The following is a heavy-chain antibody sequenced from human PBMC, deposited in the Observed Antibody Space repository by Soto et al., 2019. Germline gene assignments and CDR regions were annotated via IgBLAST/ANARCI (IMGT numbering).Heavy chain of an antibody. J-gene: IGHJ5*02. CDR2: ISSNSAYI. CDR3: TRDASRDSSARGWFDP. CDR1: GFTFRSVT. Sequence: GESLKISCAASGFTFRSVTMNWVRQAPGKGLEWVSTISSNSAYIYYTDALRGRFTISRDNAKNSLHLQMNSLRAEDTAVYYCTRDASRDSSARGWFDPWGPGTLVTVSS. V-gene: IGHV3-21*01. D-gene: IGHD6-13*01.